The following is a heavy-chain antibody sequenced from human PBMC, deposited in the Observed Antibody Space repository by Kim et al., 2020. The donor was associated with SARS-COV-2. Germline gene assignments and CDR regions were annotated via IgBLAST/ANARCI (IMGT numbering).Heavy chain of an antibody. CDR3: LILLNGHFNY. Sequence: GGSLRLSCAASGFSFSTYSMAWGRQAPGKGLEWVSSIDSSGNTIYSADSVKGRFTFSRNNAKNSVYLQMNSRRPEDTALYFCLILLNGHFNYWGQGVPVSVSS. D-gene: IGHD2-8*01. CDR2: IDSSGNTI. CDR1: GFSFSTYS. J-gene: IGHJ4*02. V-gene: IGHV3-21*01.